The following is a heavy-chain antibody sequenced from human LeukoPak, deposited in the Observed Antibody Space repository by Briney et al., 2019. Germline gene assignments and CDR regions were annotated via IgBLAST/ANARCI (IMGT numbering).Heavy chain of an antibody. J-gene: IGHJ6*02. CDR1: GFTFSSFA. V-gene: IGHV3-23*01. Sequence: GGSLRLSCTTSGFTFSSFAMSWVRQAPGKGLEWVSGISGSGGSTYYADSVKGRFTISRDNSKNTLYLQMNSLRAEDTAVYYCARDYGSDRFYYGMDVWGQGTTVTVSS. CDR3: ARDYGSDRFYYGMDV. D-gene: IGHD3-10*01. CDR2: ISGSGGST.